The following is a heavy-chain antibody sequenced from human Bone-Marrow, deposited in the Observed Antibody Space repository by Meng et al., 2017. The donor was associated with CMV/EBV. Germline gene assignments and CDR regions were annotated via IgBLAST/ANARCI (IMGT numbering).Heavy chain of an antibody. D-gene: IGHD3-16*01. V-gene: IGHV2-70*20. CDR1: GFSLSTSGMC. CDR3: ARIPGGAIPPDYYYYFDGMDV. Sequence: SGPTLVKPTQTLTLTCTFSGFSLSTSGMCVSWVRQPPGKALEWLALIDWDDDKYYSTSLKTRLTISKDTSKNQVVLTMTNMDPVDTATYYCARIPGGAIPPDYYYYFDGMDVWGQGTTVTVSS. J-gene: IGHJ6*02. CDR2: IDWDDDK.